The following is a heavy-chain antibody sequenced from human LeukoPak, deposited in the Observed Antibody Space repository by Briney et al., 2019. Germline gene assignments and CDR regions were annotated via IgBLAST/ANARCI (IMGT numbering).Heavy chain of an antibody. D-gene: IGHD1-26*01. CDR3: ARDSGSYSSVSAFDI. CDR1: GYTLTDYG. V-gene: IGHV1-18*01. Sequence: ASVKVSCKASGYTLTDYGITWVRQAPAQGLEWLGWVSAYNSNTKYAQKLHGRVTMTTDTSTNTAYMELSSLRSEDTAVYYCARDSGSYSSVSAFDIWGQGTMVTVSS. J-gene: IGHJ3*02. CDR2: VSAYNSNT.